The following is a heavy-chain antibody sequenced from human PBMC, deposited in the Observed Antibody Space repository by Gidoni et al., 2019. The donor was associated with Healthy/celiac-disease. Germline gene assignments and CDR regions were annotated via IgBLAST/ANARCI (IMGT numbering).Heavy chain of an antibody. CDR3: ARGPGRGSSVWPFDY. V-gene: IGHV4-34*01. J-gene: IGHJ4*02. D-gene: IGHD6-19*01. CDR1: GGSFSGYY. CDR2: INHSGST. Sequence: QVQLQQWGAGLLKPSETLSLTCAVYGGSFSGYYWSWIRQPPGKGLEWIGEINHSGSTNYNPSLKSRVTISVDTSKNQFSLKLSSVTAADTDVYYCARGPGRGSSVWPFDYWGQGTLVTVSS.